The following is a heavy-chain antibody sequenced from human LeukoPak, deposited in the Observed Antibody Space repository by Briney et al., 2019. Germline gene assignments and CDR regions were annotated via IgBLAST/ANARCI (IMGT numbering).Heavy chain of an antibody. CDR3: AKGEELGYCSSTSCYTNWFDP. Sequence: GRSLRLSCAASGFTFDDYAMHWVRQAPGKGLEWVSGISWNSGSIGYADSVKGRLTISRDNAKNSLYLQMNSLRAEDTALYYCAKGEELGYCSSTSCYTNWFDPWGQGTLVTVSS. CDR1: GFTFDDYA. D-gene: IGHD2-2*02. J-gene: IGHJ5*02. V-gene: IGHV3-9*01. CDR2: ISWNSGSI.